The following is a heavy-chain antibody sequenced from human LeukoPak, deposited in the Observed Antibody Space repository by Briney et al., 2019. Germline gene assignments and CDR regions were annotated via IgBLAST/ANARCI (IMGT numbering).Heavy chain of an antibody. Sequence: GGSLRLSCAASGFSFNTYAMTWVRQAPGKGLEWVSAISGDGGSTYYAVSVKGRFTISRDNSKNTLYLQMNGLRAEDTAVYYCTLGSLYSSGWYGDYWGQGTLVTVSS. V-gene: IGHV3-23*01. CDR3: TLGSLYSSGWYGDY. J-gene: IGHJ4*02. D-gene: IGHD6-13*01. CDR1: GFSFNTYA. CDR2: ISGDGGST.